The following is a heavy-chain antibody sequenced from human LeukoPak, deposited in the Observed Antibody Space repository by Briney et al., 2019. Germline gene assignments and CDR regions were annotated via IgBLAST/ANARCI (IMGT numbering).Heavy chain of an antibody. Sequence: PGGSLRLSCAASGFTFTSYAMSWVRQAPGKGLEWVSAITGTGGSTYYAASVKGRFTVSRDNSRNTLYLQMSSLRAEDTAMYYCAKVLDTRDWYKDAFDIWGQGTRVTVSS. V-gene: IGHV3-23*01. CDR3: AKVLDTRDWYKDAFDI. D-gene: IGHD6-19*01. J-gene: IGHJ3*02. CDR2: ITGTGGST. CDR1: GFTFTSYA.